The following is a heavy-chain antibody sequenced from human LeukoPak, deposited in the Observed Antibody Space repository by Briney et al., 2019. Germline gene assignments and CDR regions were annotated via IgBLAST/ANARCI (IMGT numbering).Heavy chain of an antibody. Sequence: GGSLRLSCAASGFTFSSYGMHWVRQAPGKGLEWVAVISYDGSNKYYADSVMGRFTISRDNSKNTLYLQMNSLRAEDTAVYYCAKDKSWVYWGQGTLVTVSS. V-gene: IGHV3-30*18. D-gene: IGHD6-13*01. J-gene: IGHJ4*02. CDR2: ISYDGSNK. CDR1: GFTFSSYG. CDR3: AKDKSWVY.